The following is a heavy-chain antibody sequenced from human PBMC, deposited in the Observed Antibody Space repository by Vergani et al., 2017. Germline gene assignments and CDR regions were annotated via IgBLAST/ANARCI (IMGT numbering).Heavy chain of an antibody. V-gene: IGHV1-69*01. CDR3: ARAGGGSTYYYYYYMDV. CDR1: GGTFSSYA. Sequence: QVQLVQSGAEVKKPGSSVKVSCKASGGTFSSYAISWVRQAPGQGLEWMGGIIPIFGTANYAQKFQGRVTITADESTSAAYMELSSLGAEDTAVYYCARAGGGSTYYYYYYMDVWGKGTTVTVSS. J-gene: IGHJ6*03. CDR2: IIPIFGTA. D-gene: IGHD3-16*01.